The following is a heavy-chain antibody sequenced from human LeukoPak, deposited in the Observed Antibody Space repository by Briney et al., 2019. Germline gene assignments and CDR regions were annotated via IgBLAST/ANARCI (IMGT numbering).Heavy chain of an antibody. V-gene: IGHV4-4*07. J-gene: IGHJ4*02. D-gene: IGHD3-10*01. CDR3: AREGEDFDY. CDR2: IYTSGST. CDR1: GGSISNYY. Sequence: PSETLSLTCTVSGGSISNYYWSWIRQSAGKGLEGIGRIYTSGSTYYNPSLKIPVTMSVDTSKTQFSLRLSSVTAADTAVYYCAREGEDFDYWGQGTLVTVSS.